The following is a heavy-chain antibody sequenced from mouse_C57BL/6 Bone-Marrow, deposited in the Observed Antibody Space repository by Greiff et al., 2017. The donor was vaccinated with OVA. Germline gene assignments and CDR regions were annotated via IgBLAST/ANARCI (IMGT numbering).Heavy chain of an antibody. Sequence: VQLQQPGAELVRPGSSVKLSCKASGYTFTSYWMHWVKQRPIQGLEWIGNIDPSDSETHYNQKFKDKATLTVDKSSSTAYMQLSSLTSEDSAVYYCARTLLLYGSSYHYAMDYWGQGTSVTVSS. CDR1: GYTFTSYW. V-gene: IGHV1-52*01. J-gene: IGHJ4*01. D-gene: IGHD1-1*01. CDR3: ARTLLLYGSSYHYAMDY. CDR2: IDPSDSET.